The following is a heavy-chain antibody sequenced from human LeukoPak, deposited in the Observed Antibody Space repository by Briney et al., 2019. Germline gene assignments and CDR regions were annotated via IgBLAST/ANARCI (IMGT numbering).Heavy chain of an antibody. CDR2: IYYSGST. CDR3: ARVTGDYPKYYYDY. D-gene: IGHD4-17*01. CDR1: GGSISSYY. Sequence: SETLSLTCTVSGGSISSYYWSWIRQPPGKGLEWIGYIYYSGSTNYNPSVRSRVTISMDTSKNQFSLNLRSMTAADTAVYYCARVTGDYPKYYYDYWGQGTLVTVSS. J-gene: IGHJ4*02. V-gene: IGHV4-59*01.